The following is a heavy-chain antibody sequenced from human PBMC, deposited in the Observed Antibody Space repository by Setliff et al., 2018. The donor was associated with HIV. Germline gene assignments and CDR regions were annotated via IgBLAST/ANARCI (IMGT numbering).Heavy chain of an antibody. CDR2: IHYSGSS. Sequence: ETLSLTCTVSGGSISGYYWSWVRQPPEKRLELIGFIHYSGSSDYNPSLKSRITISVDMSRNQFSLVLSSVTAADTAVYYCARFQAWQLGRRGGYYYYMDVWGKGTTVTVTS. J-gene: IGHJ6*03. CDR3: ARFQAWQLGRRGGYYYYMDV. D-gene: IGHD1-1*01. V-gene: IGHV4-59*01. CDR1: GGSISGYY.